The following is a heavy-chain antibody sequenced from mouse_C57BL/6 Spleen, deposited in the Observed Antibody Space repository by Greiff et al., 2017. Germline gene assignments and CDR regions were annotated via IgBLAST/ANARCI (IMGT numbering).Heavy chain of an antibody. CDR3: TEGTIFAY. CDR1: GFNIKDDY. Sequence: EVQLQQSGAELVRPGASVKLSCTASGFNIKDDYMHWVKQRPEQGLEWIGWIDPENGDTEYASKFQGKATITADTSSNTAYLQLSSLTSEDTAVYYCTEGTIFAYWGQGTLVTVSA. V-gene: IGHV14-4*01. CDR2: IDPENGDT. D-gene: IGHD1-1*02. J-gene: IGHJ3*01.